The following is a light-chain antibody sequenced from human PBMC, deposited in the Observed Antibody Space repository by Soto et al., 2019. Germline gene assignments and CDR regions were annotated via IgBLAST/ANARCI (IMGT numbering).Light chain of an antibody. V-gene: IGKV1-39*01. Sequence: DIQVTQSPSSLSASVGDRVTITCRASQSISSYLNWYQQKPGKAPKLLIYAASSLQSGVPSRFSGSGSGTDFSLTFSSLQPEDFASYYCQESYSTPWAFGQGTKVEI. CDR1: QSISSY. J-gene: IGKJ1*01. CDR3: QESYSTPWA. CDR2: AAS.